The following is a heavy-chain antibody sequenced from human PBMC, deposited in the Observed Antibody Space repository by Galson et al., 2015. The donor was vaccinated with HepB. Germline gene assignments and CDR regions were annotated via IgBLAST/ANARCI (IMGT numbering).Heavy chain of an antibody. CDR3: ARQGVGSGYSYGDFYYYGMDV. CDR1: GFTFNRHW. V-gene: IGHV3-7*01. Sequence: SLRLSCAASGFTFNRHWMNWVRQAPGKGLEWVANIKQDGSEKFYVDSVKGRFTISRDNAKNSLFLQMNSLRGEDTAVYYCARQGVGSGYSYGDFYYYGMDVWGQGTTVTVSS. J-gene: IGHJ6*02. CDR2: IKQDGSEK. D-gene: IGHD5-18*01.